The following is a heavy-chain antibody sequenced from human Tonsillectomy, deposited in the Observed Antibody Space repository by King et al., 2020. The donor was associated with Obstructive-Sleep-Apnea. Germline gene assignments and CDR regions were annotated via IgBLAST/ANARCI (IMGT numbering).Heavy chain of an antibody. CDR3: ARGRRFSSGWTLPNYYYYYGMDV. Sequence: QVQLQQWGAGLLKPSETLSLTCAVYGGSFSGYYWSWIRQPPGKGLEWIGEINHSGSTNYNPSLKSRVTISVDTSKNQFSLKLSSVTAADTAVYYCARGRRFSSGWTLPNYYYYYGMDVWGQGTTVTVSS. CDR2: INHSGST. D-gene: IGHD6-19*01. CDR1: GGSFSGYY. V-gene: IGHV4-34*01. J-gene: IGHJ6*02.